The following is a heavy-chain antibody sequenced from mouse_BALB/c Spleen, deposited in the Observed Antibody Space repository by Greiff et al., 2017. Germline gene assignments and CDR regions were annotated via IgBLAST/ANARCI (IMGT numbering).Heavy chain of an antibody. CDR2: IDPSDSET. Sequence: VQLQQPGAELVKPGAPVKLSCKASGYTFTSYWMNWVKQRPGRGLEWIGRIDPSDSETHYNQKFKDKATLTVDKSSSTAYIQLSSLTSEDSAVYYCARGGQLGLLDYWGQGTSVTVSS. CDR1: GYTFTSYW. D-gene: IGHD3-1*01. V-gene: IGHV1-69*02. J-gene: IGHJ4*01. CDR3: ARGGQLGLLDY.